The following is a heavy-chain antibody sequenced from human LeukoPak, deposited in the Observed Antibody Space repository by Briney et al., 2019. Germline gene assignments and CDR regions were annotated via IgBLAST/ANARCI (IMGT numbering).Heavy chain of an antibody. CDR3: AISYERGYSGYGLDY. V-gene: IGHV1-2*02. CDR2: INPNSGGT. CDR1: GYTFTGYY. Sequence: ASVKVSCKASGYTFTGYYMHWVRQAPGQGLEWMGWINPNSGGTNYAQKFQGRVTMTRDTSISTAYMELSRLRSDDTAVYYCAISYERGYSGYGLDYWGQGTLVTVPS. D-gene: IGHD5-12*01. J-gene: IGHJ4*02.